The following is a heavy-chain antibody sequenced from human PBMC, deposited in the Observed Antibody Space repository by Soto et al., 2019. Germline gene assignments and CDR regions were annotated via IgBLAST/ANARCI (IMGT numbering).Heavy chain of an antibody. V-gene: IGHV1-18*01. CDR2: INGYNGNT. D-gene: IGHD6-19*01. CDR3: AREGSAPYYYYGMDV. J-gene: IGHJ6*02. CDR1: GYPFTTYG. Sequence: QVQLEQSGAEVKKPGDSMKASCKASGYPFTTYGISWVRQAPGQGLEWMGWINGYNGNTDNPQKLQGRVTMTTDTSTSTAYMALRSLRSDDTAVYYCAREGSAPYYYYGMDVWGQGTTVTVSS.